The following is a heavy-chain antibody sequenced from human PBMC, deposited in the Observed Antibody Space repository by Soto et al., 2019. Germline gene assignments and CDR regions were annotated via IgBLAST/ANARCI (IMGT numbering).Heavy chain of an antibody. CDR1: VFTFSSYA. D-gene: IGHD2-2*01. V-gene: IGHV3-23*01. CDR3: AKSPAICSSTSCPNWFDP. CDR2: ISGSGGST. J-gene: IGHJ5*02. Sequence: PGGSLRLSCAASVFTFSSYAMSWVRQAPGKGLEWVSAISGSGGSTYYADSVKGRFTISRDNSKNTLYLQMNSLRAEDTAVYYCAKSPAICSSTSCPNWFDPWGQGTLVTVSS.